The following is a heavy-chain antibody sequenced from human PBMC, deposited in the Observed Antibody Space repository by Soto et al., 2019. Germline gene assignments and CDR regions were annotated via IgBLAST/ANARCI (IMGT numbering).Heavy chain of an antibody. CDR2: INAGNGNT. CDR3: ARSDSSGWYVWFDP. D-gene: IGHD6-19*01. CDR1: GYTFTSYA. V-gene: IGHV1-3*01. Sequence: QVQLVQSGAEVKKPGASVKVSCKASGYTFTSYAMHWVCQAPGQRLEWMGWINAGNGNTKYSQKFQGRVTITRDTSASTAYMELSSLRSEDTAVYYCARSDSSGWYVWFDPWGQGTLVTVSS. J-gene: IGHJ5*02.